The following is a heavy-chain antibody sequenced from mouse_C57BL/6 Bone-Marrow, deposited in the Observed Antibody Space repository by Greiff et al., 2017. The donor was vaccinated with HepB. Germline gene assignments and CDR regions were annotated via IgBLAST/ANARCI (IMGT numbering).Heavy chain of an antibody. Sequence: EVQLVESGGDLVKPGGSLKLSCAASGFTFSSYGMSWVRQTPDKRLEWVATISSGGSYTYYPDSVKGRFTISRDNAKNTLYLQMSSLTSEDTAMYYCARHYYGSSYDAMDYWGQGTSVTVSS. CDR1: GFTFSSYG. D-gene: IGHD1-1*01. V-gene: IGHV5-6*01. CDR2: ISSGGSYT. CDR3: ARHYYGSSYDAMDY. J-gene: IGHJ4*01.